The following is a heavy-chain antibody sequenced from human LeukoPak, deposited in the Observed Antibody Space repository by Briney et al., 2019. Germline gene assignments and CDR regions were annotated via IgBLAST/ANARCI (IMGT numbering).Heavy chain of an antibody. CDR2: ISYSGST. CDR3: ARQGYDILTGYIDAFDI. Sequence: SETLSLTCTVSGGSISSYYWSWIRQPPGKGLEWIGFISYSGSTNYNPSLKSRVTISIDTSKNQFSLKLRSVTAADTAIYYCARQGYDILTGYIDAFDIWGQGTMVTVS. D-gene: IGHD3-9*01. V-gene: IGHV4-59*08. CDR1: GGSISSYY. J-gene: IGHJ3*02.